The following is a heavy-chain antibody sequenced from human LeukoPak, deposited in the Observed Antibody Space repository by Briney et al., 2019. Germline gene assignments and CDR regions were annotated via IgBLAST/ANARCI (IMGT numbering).Heavy chain of an antibody. D-gene: IGHD3-3*01. CDR3: ARHSSRGFWSGYLNY. CDR1: GGSFSGYY. J-gene: IGHJ4*02. Sequence: SETLSLTCAVYGGSFSGYYWSWIRQPPGKGLEWIGEINHSGSTNYNPSLKSRVTISVDTSKNQFSLKLSSVTAADTAVYYCARHSSRGFWSGYLNYWGQGTLVTVSS. V-gene: IGHV4-34*01. CDR2: INHSGST.